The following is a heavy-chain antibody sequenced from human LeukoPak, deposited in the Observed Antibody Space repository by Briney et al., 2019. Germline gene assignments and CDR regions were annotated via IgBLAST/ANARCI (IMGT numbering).Heavy chain of an antibody. CDR3: ARVPRVKAATTRWFDP. CDR1: GGTFSSYA. J-gene: IGHJ5*02. Sequence: ASVKVSCKASGGTFSSYAISWVRQATGQGLEWMGWMNPNSGNTGYAQKFQGRVTITRNTSISTAYMELSSLRSEDTAVYYCARVPRVKAATTRWFDPWGQGTLVTVSS. CDR2: MNPNSGNT. D-gene: IGHD6-13*01. V-gene: IGHV1-8*03.